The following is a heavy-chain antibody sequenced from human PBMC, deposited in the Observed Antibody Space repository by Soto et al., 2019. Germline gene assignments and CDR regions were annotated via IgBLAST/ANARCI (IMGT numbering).Heavy chain of an antibody. CDR2: INPDNGNT. J-gene: IGHJ5*02. Sequence: ASVKVSCKASGYTFTRYTMNWVRQAPGQRLEWMGWINPDNGNTKSSQKFQDRVIITRDTSASTAYMDLRSLRSDDTAVYYCARHHYDFWSGYYGWFDPWGQGTLVTVSS. V-gene: IGHV1-3*01. CDR3: ARHHYDFWSGYYGWFDP. D-gene: IGHD3-3*01. CDR1: GYTFTRYT.